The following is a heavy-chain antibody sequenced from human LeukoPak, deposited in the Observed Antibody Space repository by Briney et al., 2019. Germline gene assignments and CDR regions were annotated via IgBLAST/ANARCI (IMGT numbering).Heavy chain of an antibody. CDR3: VRGQPSLDNWFDP. D-gene: IGHD6-13*01. J-gene: IGHJ5*02. Sequence: GGSLRLSCEASGFTFSNYGMNWVRQAPGKGLEWVSYIRPNDGTTHYADSVKGRFTISRDNAKNSLSLQMTSLRADDTAVYYCVRGQPSLDNWFDPWGQGTLVIVSS. CDR1: GFTFSNYG. CDR2: IRPNDGTT. V-gene: IGHV3-48*01.